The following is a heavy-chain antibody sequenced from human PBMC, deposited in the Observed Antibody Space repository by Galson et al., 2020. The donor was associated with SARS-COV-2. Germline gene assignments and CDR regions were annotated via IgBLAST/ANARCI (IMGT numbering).Heavy chain of an antibody. CDR2: IKQDGSEK. V-gene: IGHV3-7*01. Sequence: GGSLRLSCAASGFTFSSYWMSWVRQAPGKGLEWVANIKQDGSEKYYVDSVKGRFTISRDNAKNSLYLQMNSLRAEDTAVYYCARDGYYGSGSLYYYGMDVWGQGTTVTVSS. D-gene: IGHD3-10*01. CDR1: GFTFSSYW. CDR3: ARDGYYGSGSLYYYGMDV. J-gene: IGHJ6*02.